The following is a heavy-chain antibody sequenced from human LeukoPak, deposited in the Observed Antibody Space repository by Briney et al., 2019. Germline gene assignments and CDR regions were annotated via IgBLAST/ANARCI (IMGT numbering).Heavy chain of an antibody. Sequence: GGSLRLSCAASGFTFSTYTMTWIRQAPGKGLEWLSYIGGGNIWYADSVKGRFTISRDNAKNSLYLQMNSLRAEDTALYYCARDVSWSFDYWGQGALVTVSS. V-gene: IGHV3-48*01. CDR3: ARDVSWSFDY. J-gene: IGHJ4*02. CDR2: IGGGNI. CDR1: GFTFSTYT. D-gene: IGHD3-3*01.